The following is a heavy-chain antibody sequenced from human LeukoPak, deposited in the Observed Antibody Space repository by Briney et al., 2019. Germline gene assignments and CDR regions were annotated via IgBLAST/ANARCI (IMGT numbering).Heavy chain of an antibody. V-gene: IGHV1-8*01. CDR3: ARGYMDV. Sequence: AAVNVSCKASGYTFTSYDIHWVRPATGQGLEWMGWMNPNSGNTGYAQKFQGRVTMTRNTSISTAYMELSSLRSEDTAVYYCARGYMDVWGKGTTVTVSS. J-gene: IGHJ6*04. CDR2: MNPNSGNT. CDR1: GYTFTSYD.